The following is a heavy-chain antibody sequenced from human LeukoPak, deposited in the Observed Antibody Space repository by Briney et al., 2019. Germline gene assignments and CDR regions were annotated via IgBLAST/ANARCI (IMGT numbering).Heavy chain of an antibody. J-gene: IGHJ4*02. Sequence: GGSLRLSCAASGFTFDDYGMSWVRQAPGKGLEWVGRIKSKTDGGTTDYAAPVKGRFTISRDDSKNTLYLQMNGLKTEDTAVYYCTTEDNYDSSGSRNYWGQGTLVTVSS. V-gene: IGHV3-15*01. CDR1: GFTFDDYG. D-gene: IGHD3-22*01. CDR3: TTEDNYDSSGSRNY. CDR2: IKSKTDGGTT.